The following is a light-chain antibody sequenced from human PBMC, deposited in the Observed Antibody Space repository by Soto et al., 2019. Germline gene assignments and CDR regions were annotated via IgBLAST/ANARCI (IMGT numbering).Light chain of an antibody. CDR1: QSINSW. V-gene: IGKV1-5*03. CDR3: QQYTSYPFT. Sequence: DIQMTQSRSTLYASVGDRVTITCRASQSINSWLAWYQQKPGKAPKVLIYKASSLESGVPSRFSGSGSGTEFTLTISSLQPDDFATYYCQQYTSYPFTFGGGTKVEIK. J-gene: IGKJ4*01. CDR2: KAS.